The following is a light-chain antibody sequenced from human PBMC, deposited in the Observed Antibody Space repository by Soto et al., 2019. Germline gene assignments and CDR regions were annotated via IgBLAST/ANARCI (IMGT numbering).Light chain of an antibody. CDR3: QQSYSTLALT. Sequence: DIQMTQSPSSLSASVGDRVTITCRASQSISRYLNWYQQKPGKAPKLLIYSASSLQSGVPSRFSGSGSGTDSTLTISTLQPEDFATYYCQQSYSTLALTFGPGTTVDIK. J-gene: IGKJ3*01. CDR2: SAS. V-gene: IGKV1-39*01. CDR1: QSISRY.